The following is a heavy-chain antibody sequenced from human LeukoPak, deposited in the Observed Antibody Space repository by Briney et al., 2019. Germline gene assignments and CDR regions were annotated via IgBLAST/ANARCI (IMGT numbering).Heavy chain of an antibody. D-gene: IGHD6-19*01. J-gene: IGHJ4*02. CDR2: IGTAGDT. CDR3: AGAGSETQWRAFDF. CDR1: GFTFSRYD. V-gene: IGHV3-13*01. Sequence: GGSLRLSCAASGFTFSRYDMHWVRQATGKGLEWVSGIGTAGDTYYAGSVKGRFTISRENAKNSLYLQMNSLTAGDSAVYYCAGAGSETQWRAFDFWGQGALVTVFS.